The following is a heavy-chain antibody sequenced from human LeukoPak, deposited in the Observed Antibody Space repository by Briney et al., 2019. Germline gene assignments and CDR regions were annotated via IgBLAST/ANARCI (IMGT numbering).Heavy chain of an antibody. CDR2: INSDGSAT. D-gene: IGHD1-20*01. J-gene: IGHJ4*02. CDR3: AKALIIGTGGFFDY. Sequence: GGSLRLSCTASGFTFSSYWMHWVRQAPGKGLVWVSYINSDGSATNYADSVKGRFTISRDNSKNTLYLQMNSLRPEDTAVYYCAKALIIGTGGFFDYWGQGTLVTVSS. CDR1: GFTFSSYW. V-gene: IGHV3-74*01.